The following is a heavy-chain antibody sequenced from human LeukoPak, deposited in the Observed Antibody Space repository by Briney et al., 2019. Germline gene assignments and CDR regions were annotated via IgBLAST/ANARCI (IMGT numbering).Heavy chain of an antibody. D-gene: IGHD6-13*01. CDR3: ARGVYIAAAQYGY. CDR2: IYYSGTT. J-gene: IGHJ4*02. V-gene: IGHV4-59*01. Sequence: SETLSLTCTVSGGSISSYYWSWIRQPPGKGLEWIGYIYYSGTTNYNPSLKSRVTISVDTSKNQFSLKLSSVTAADTAVYYCARGVYIAAAQYGYWGQRTLVTVSS. CDR1: GGSISSYY.